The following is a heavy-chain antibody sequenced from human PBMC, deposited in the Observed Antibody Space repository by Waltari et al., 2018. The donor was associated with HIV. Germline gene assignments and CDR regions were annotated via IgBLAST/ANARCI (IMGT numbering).Heavy chain of an antibody. CDR2: IYNSWTT. Sequence: QVQLQESGPGLVKPSETLSLTCTVSGGSINDYYWSWLRQSPGKGLEWIGYIYNSWTTNSNPSLKSRVTISGDTSNNQFSLKLSSVTAADTAVYYCARGPRGFGETADYYGLDVWGQGTTVTVSS. D-gene: IGHD3-10*01. CDR1: GGSINDYY. J-gene: IGHJ6*02. CDR3: ARGPRGFGETADYYGLDV. V-gene: IGHV4-59*01.